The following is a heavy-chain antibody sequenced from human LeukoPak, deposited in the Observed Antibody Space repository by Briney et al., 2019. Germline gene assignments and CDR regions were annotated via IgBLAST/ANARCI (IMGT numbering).Heavy chain of an antibody. D-gene: IGHD3-10*01. CDR1: GGAISSYY. V-gene: IGHV4-59*01. J-gene: IGHJ4*02. Sequence: SETLSLTCTVSGGAISSYYWSWIRQPPGKGLEWIGYIYYSGSTNYNPSLKSRVTISVDTSKNQFSLKLSSVTAADTAVYYCARRPDYYGSGSYQYYFDYWGQGTLVTVSS. CDR3: ARRPDYYGSGSYQYYFDY. CDR2: IYYSGST.